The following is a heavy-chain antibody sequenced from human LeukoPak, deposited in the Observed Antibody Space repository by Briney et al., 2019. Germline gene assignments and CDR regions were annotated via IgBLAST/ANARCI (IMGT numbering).Heavy chain of an antibody. CDR1: GLTFSDYY. CDR2: ITNSGSTI. CDR3: AGRTFGGESPAFDY. D-gene: IGHD2-21*01. J-gene: IGHJ4*02. V-gene: IGHV3-11*01. Sequence: GGSLRLSCAAPGLTFSDYYMSWIRQAPGRGLEYISYITNSGSTIYYADSVKGRFTISRDNARKSLYLQMNSLRAEDTAMYYCAGRTFGGESPAFDYWGQGTMVIVSS.